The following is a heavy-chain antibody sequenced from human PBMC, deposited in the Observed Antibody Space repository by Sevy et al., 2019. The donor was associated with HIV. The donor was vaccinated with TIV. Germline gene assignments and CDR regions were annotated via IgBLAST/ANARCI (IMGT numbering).Heavy chain of an antibody. D-gene: IGHD3-9*01. CDR1: GFTFSSYA. V-gene: IGHV3-23*01. Sequence: GGSLRLSCAASGFTFSSYAMSWVRQAPGKGLEWVSAISGSGGSTYYADSVKGRFTISRDNSKNTLYLQMNSLRAEDTAVYYCATGCWTPAIDYDILTGYYKTEAVDPWGQGTLVTVSS. CDR2: ISGSGGST. CDR3: ATGCWTPAIDYDILTGYYKTEAVDP. J-gene: IGHJ5*02.